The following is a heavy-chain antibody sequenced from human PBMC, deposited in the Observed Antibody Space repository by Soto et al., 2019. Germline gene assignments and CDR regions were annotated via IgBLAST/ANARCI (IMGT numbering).Heavy chain of an antibody. CDR3: ARTTAVPNTLRSRYFFDY. J-gene: IGHJ4*02. Sequence: PTETLSLTGSLGGGSVSKKTYYWSWIRQPPGKRLEWIGYVYYSGTTNYNPSLKSRVTISVDLSKNQFSLRLSSVTTADTALYYCARTTAVPNTLRSRYFFDYWGQGTLVTVSS. V-gene: IGHV4-61*01. D-gene: IGHD4-17*01. CDR2: VYYSGTT. CDR1: GGSVSKKTYY.